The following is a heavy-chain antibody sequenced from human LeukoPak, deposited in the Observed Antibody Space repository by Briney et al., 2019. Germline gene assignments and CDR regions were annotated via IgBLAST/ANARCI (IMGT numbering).Heavy chain of an antibody. V-gene: IGHV3-48*03. CDR2: ISSSGSSI. Sequence: PGGSLRLSCAASGFTFSSYEMNWVRQAPGKGLEWVSYISSSGSSIYYADSVKGRFTISRDNAKNSLYLQMNSLRADDTAVYYCARPEGEPYFDWLYYFDYWGQGTLVTVSS. CDR3: ARPEGEPYFDWLYYFDY. CDR1: GFTFSSYE. J-gene: IGHJ4*02. D-gene: IGHD3-9*01.